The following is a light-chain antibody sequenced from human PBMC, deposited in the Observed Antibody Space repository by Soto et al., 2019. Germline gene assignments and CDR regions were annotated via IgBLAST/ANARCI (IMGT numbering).Light chain of an antibody. Sequence: IVLKQSPAALSLSEGKRATLSCRASQNISNYLIWYQQKPGQAPRLLIYDVSNRATGIPARFSGSGSGTEFTLTISSLQPGDFATYYCQHYNTYPWPFGQGSVVDVK. J-gene: IGKJ1*01. CDR1: QNISNY. CDR3: QHYNTYPWP. V-gene: IGKV3-11*01. CDR2: DVS.